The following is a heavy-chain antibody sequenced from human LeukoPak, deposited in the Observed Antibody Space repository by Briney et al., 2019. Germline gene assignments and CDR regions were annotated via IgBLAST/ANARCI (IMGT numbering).Heavy chain of an antibody. V-gene: IGHV3-7*01. J-gene: IGHJ5*02. D-gene: IGHD1-7*01. CDR2: IKQDGSEK. CDR1: GFTFSSYW. CDR3: ARVGTTMTKVAWFDP. Sequence: GGSLRLSCAASGFTFSSYWMGWVRQAPGKGLEWVANIKQDGSEKYYVDSVKGRFTISRDNAENSLYLQMNSLRAEDTAVYYCARVGTTMTKVAWFDPWGQGTLVTVSS.